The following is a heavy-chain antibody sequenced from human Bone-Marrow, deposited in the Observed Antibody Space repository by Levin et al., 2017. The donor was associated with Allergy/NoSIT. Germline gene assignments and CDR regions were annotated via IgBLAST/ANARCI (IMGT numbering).Heavy chain of an antibody. D-gene: IGHD2-21*01. CDR3: ARGGGASSVPDALDI. CDR1: SYIFSTYG. J-gene: IGHJ3*02. Sequence: ASVKVSCKASSYIFSTYGINWVRQVPGQGLEWMGWIRTHNGDTYYEQNFQGRVSMTTDTSTRTAYMELRRLRSYDTAVYYCARGGGASSVPDALDIWGQGTMVTVSS. CDR2: IRTHNGDT. V-gene: IGHV1-18*01.